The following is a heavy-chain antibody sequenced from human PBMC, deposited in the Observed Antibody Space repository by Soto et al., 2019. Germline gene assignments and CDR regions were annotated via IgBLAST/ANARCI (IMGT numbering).Heavy chain of an antibody. CDR3: ARSNCYSDY. D-gene: IGHD7-27*01. J-gene: IGHJ4*02. CDR1: GGSINNHY. V-gene: IGHV4-59*11. CDR2: IYYTGST. Sequence: ETLSLTCAVSGGSINNHYWSCIRQPPGKGLEWIGYIYYTGSTNYNPSLKSRVTISVDTSKNQFSLNLTSLTAADTAIYYCARSNCYSDYWGQGTLVTVSS.